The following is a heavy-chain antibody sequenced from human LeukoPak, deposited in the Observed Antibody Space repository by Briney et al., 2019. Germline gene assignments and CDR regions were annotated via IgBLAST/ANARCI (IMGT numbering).Heavy chain of an antibody. D-gene: IGHD3-9*01. CDR2: ISSSSSYI. Sequence: GGSLRLSCAASGFTFSSYSMNWVRQAPGKGLEWVSSISSSSSYIYYADSVKGRFTISRDNAKNSLYLQMNSLRAEDTAVYYCASGGYFDWFIGNDGDCWGQGTLVTVSS. J-gene: IGHJ4*02. CDR3: ASGGYFDWFIGNDGDC. V-gene: IGHV3-21*01. CDR1: GFTFSSYS.